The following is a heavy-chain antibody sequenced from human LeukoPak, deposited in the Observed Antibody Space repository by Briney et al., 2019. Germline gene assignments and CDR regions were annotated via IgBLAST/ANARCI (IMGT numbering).Heavy chain of an antibody. D-gene: IGHD6-13*01. J-gene: IGHJ4*02. CDR2: ISGSGGST. CDR3: AKDLYSSSLYVRGKFDY. V-gene: IGHV3-23*01. CDR1: GFTFSSYA. Sequence: AGGSLRLSCAASGFTFSSYAMSWVRQAPGKGLEWVSAISGSGGSTYYADSVKGRFTISRDNSKNTLYLQMNSLRAEDTAVYYCAKDLYSSSLYVRGKFDYWGQGTLVTVSS.